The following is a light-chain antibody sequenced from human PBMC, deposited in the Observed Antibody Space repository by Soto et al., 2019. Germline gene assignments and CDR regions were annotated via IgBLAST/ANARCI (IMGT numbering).Light chain of an antibody. J-gene: IGLJ2*01. CDR1: PSDVGASNY. Sequence: QSALTQPPSASGSPGQSVTISCTGTPSDVGASNYVSWYQQQPGKAPKLMISEVSKRPSGVPDRFAGSKSGNTASLTVSGLQEEDEADYYCSSSAGTKNMVFGAGTKLTVL. CDR3: SSSAGTKNMV. CDR2: EVS. V-gene: IGLV2-8*01.